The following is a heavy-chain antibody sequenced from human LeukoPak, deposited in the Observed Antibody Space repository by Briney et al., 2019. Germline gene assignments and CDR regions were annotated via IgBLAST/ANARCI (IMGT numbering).Heavy chain of an antibody. CDR1: GYTFTSFP. D-gene: IGHD3-9*01. CDR3: ARGHDTTGYFPY. Sequence: ASVKVSCKPSGYTFTSFPINWVRQAPGQGLEWMGWINTTTGNPTYAQGLTGQFVFSLDTSVSTAYLRITSLKAEDIGVYYCARGHDTTGYFPYWGQGSLVTVSS. J-gene: IGHJ4*02. V-gene: IGHV7-4-1*02. CDR2: INTTTGNP.